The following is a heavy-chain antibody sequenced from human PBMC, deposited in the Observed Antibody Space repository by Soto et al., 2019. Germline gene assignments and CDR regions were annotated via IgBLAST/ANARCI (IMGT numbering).Heavy chain of an antibody. V-gene: IGHV3-30-3*01. CDR2: ISYDGSNK. CDR1: GFTFSSYA. D-gene: IGHD6-6*01. J-gene: IGHJ5*02. CDR3: ARVEYSSSAGWFDP. Sequence: PGGSLRLSCAASGFTFSSYAMHWVRQAPGKGLEWVAVISYDGSNKYYADSVKGRFTISRDNSKNTLYLQMNSLRAEDTAVYYCARVEYSSSAGWFDPWGQGTLVTVSS.